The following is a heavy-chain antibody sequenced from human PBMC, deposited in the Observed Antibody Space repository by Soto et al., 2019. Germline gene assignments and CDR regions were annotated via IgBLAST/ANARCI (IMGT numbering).Heavy chain of an antibody. CDR3: ARESREHSSSGGLDV. CDR1: GGSFSGYI. Sequence: SETLSLTCDVYGGSFSGYIWTWIRQTPGKGLQWIGQINHSGSANYNPSLKSRVTISVDTSKDQFSLKLRSVTAADTAVYYCARESREHSSSGGLDVWGQGTTVTVSS. V-gene: IGHV4-34*01. CDR2: INHSGSA. J-gene: IGHJ6*02. D-gene: IGHD1-26*01.